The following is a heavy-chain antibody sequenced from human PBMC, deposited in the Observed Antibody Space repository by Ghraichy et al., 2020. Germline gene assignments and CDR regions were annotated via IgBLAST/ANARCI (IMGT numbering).Heavy chain of an antibody. CDR3: ASRGSGYCSGGSCGDAFDI. J-gene: IGHJ3*02. CDR1: GFTVSSNY. CDR2: IYSGGST. D-gene: IGHD2-15*01. V-gene: IGHV3-53*01. Sequence: GGSLRLSCAASGFTVSSNYMSWVRQAPGKGLEWVSVIYSGGSTYYADSVKGRFTISRDNSKNTLYLQMNSLRAEDTAVYYCASRGSGYCSGGSCGDAFDIWGQGTMVTVSS.